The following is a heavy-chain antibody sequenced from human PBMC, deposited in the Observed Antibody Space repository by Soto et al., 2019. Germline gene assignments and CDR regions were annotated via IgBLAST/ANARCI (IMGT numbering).Heavy chain of an antibody. CDR2: IRSTAYGGTT. D-gene: IGHD6-19*01. Sequence: EVQLVESGGGLVKPGRSLRLSCTASGFSLGDHDMSWVHQAPGKGLEWVGFIRSTAYGGTTEYAASVKGRFTISRDDSRNIAYLQMNSLKTEDTAVYYCTREDGSGWYGGNYWGQGTLVTVSS. CDR1: GFSLGDHD. V-gene: IGHV3-49*04. CDR3: TREDGSGWYGGNY. J-gene: IGHJ4*02.